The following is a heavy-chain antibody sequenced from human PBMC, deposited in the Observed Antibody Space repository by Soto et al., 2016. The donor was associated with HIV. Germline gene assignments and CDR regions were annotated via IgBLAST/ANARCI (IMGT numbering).Heavy chain of an antibody. CDR3: TRGLGWDPIRLDY. J-gene: IGHJ4*02. V-gene: IGHV3-49*04. CDR2: IRSKGYGVTP. D-gene: IGHD1-26*01. Sequence: EVQLVESGGGLVQPGRSLRLSCTASGFNFGDHGVNWVRQAPGKGLEWVGFIRSKGYGVTPQYAASVKGRFSISRDDSKSTAYLQMISLKSEDTAVYYCTRGLGWDPIRLDYWGQGTLVSVSS. CDR1: GFNFGDHG.